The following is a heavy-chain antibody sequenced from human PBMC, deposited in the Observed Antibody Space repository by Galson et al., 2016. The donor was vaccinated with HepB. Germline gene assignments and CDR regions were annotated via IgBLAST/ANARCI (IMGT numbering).Heavy chain of an antibody. J-gene: IGHJ4*02. CDR3: VKYVGLDGFDY. D-gene: IGHD3/OR15-3a*01. V-gene: IGHV3-23*01. Sequence: SLRLSCAASGFTFSTYPMGWVRQAPGKGPEWVSGINAGGNNRYYSDSVKGRLAISRDNSKNTLYLQLDNLRGEDTAVYYCVKYVGLDGFDYWGQGTLVIVSS. CDR2: INAGGNNR. CDR1: GFTFSTYP.